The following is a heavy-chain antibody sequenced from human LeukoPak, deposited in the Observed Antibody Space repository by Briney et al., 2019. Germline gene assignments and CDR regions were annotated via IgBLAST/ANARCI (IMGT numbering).Heavy chain of an antibody. D-gene: IGHD3-22*01. CDR3: ASGFDSRFFDR. V-gene: IGHV3-7*01. CDR2: IKQDGIEK. J-gene: IGHJ4*02. Sequence: GGSLRLSCAASGFTSSSYWMTWVRQAPGKGLEWVANIKQDGIEKYYVDSVKGRLTISRDNAKNSLYLQMNSLRAEDTAVYYCASGFDSRFFDRWGQGALVTVSS. CDR1: GFTSSSYW.